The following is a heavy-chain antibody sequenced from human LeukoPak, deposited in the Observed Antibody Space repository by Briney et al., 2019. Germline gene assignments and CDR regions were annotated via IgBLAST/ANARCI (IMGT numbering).Heavy chain of an antibody. Sequence: SVRLSCTASGGTFSSYAISWVRQAPGQGLEWMGGIIPIFGTANYAQTFQGRVTITTDESTSTAYMQLSSLRSEDTAVYYCARGPLTLRYSSDYWGQGTLVTVSS. CDR3: ARGPLTLRYSSDY. J-gene: IGHJ4*02. V-gene: IGHV1-69*05. CDR2: IIPIFGTA. D-gene: IGHD3-9*01. CDR1: GGTFSSYA.